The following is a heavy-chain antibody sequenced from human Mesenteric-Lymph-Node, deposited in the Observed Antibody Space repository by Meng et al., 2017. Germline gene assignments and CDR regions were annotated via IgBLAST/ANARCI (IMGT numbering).Heavy chain of an antibody. Sequence: ASVKVSCKASGFTFSSYGFSWVRQAPGQGLEWMGWISAYNGNTNYAQKLQGRVTMTTDTSTSTAYMELRSLRSDDTAVYYCARDYGDYVDDAFDIWGQGTMVTVSS. J-gene: IGHJ3*02. CDR1: GFTFSSYG. CDR2: ISAYNGNT. D-gene: IGHD4-17*01. CDR3: ARDYGDYVDDAFDI. V-gene: IGHV1-18*01.